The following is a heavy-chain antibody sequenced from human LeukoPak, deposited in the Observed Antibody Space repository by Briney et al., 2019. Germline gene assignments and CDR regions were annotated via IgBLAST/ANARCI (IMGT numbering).Heavy chain of an antibody. CDR2: IYPGESDN. V-gene: IGHV5-51*01. CDR1: GYSFTSYW. Sequence: GEXLKISFKGSGYSFTSYWIGWVRQMPGKGVEWMGIIYPGESDNRYSPSFQGQVTISDEKSINTAYLQWSSLKASDTAMYYCARPVVPAATGGWFDPWGQGTLVTVSS. CDR3: ARPVVPAATGGWFDP. D-gene: IGHD2-2*01. J-gene: IGHJ5*02.